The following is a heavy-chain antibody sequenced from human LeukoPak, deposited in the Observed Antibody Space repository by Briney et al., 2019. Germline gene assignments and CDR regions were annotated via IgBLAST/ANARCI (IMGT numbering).Heavy chain of an antibody. CDR2: IRSEAYGGTT. CDR3: TRVLVVITPYYFDY. V-gene: IGHV3-49*04. Sequence: GGSLRLSCTASGFTFGDYAMSWVRQAPGKGLEWVGFIRSEAYGGTTEYAASVKGRFTISRDDSKSIAYLQMNSLKTEDTAVYYCTRVLVVITPYYFDYWGQGTLVTVSS. D-gene: IGHD3-22*01. CDR1: GFTFGDYA. J-gene: IGHJ4*02.